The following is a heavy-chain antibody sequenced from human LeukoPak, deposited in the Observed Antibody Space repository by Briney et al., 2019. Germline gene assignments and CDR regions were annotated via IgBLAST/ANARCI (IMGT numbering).Heavy chain of an antibody. CDR2: IKEAGSEK. Sequence: GGSLRLSCVLSGFTLSNYWMSWVRQAPGKGVEWVANIKEAGSEKHYVDSVKGRFTISSDNAKISLSLQMNSLRAEDTAVYYCARTSKFDYWGQGTLVTVSS. J-gene: IGHJ4*02. V-gene: IGHV3-7*04. CDR1: GFTLSNYW. CDR3: ARTSKFDY.